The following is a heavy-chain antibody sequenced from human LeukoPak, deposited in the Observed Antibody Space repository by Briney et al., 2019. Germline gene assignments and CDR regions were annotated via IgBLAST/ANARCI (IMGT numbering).Heavy chain of an antibody. J-gene: IGHJ4*02. D-gene: IGHD2-15*01. V-gene: IGHV4-4*07. Sequence: PSETLSLTCTVSGGSITNHYWSWIRQPAGKGLEWIGRIYISGNTNYNPSLKSRVTMSVDTSKNQFSLKLSSVTAADTAVYYCARDHCSGGSCYFPLDYWGQGTLVTVSS. CDR2: IYISGNT. CDR1: GGSITNHY. CDR3: ARDHCSGGSCYFPLDY.